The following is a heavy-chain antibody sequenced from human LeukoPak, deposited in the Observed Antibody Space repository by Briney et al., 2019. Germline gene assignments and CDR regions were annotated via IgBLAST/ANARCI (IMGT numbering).Heavy chain of an antibody. D-gene: IGHD7-27*01. CDR1: GGSISSYY. CDR3: ARGPETGDGFWYFDL. V-gene: IGHV4-4*07. CDR2: IYTSGST. Sequence: SETLSLICTVSGGSISSYYWSWIRQPAGKGLEWIGRIYTSGSTNYNPSLKSRVTMSVDTSKYQFSLKLSSVTAADTAVYYCARGPETGDGFWYFDLWGRGTLVTVSS. J-gene: IGHJ2*01.